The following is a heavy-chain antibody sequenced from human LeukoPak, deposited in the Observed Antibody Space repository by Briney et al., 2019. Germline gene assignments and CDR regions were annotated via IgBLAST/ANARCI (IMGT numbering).Heavy chain of an antibody. CDR1: GFTFSSYW. D-gene: IGHD3-22*01. V-gene: IGHV3-7*01. CDR3: ARTASYDSSGYYIDFDY. J-gene: IGHJ4*02. CDR2: IKQDGSEK. Sequence: GGSLRLSCAASGFTFSSYWMSWVRQAPGKGLEWVANIKQDGSEKYYVDSVKGRFTISRDNAKNSLYLQMNSLRAEDTAVYYCARTASYDSSGYYIDFDYWGQGTLVTVSS.